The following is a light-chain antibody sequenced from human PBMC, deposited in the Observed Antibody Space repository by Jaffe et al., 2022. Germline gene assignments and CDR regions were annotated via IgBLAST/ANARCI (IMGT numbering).Light chain of an antibody. Sequence: DIQMTQSPSTLSASVGDRVTITCRASQSISSWLAWYQQKPGKAPKLLIYKASSLESGVPSRFSGSGSGTEFTLTISSLQPDDFATYYCQQYNSYPRWTFGQGTKVEIK. CDR1: QSISSW. V-gene: IGKV1-5*03. CDR2: KAS. CDR3: QQYNSYPRWT. J-gene: IGKJ1*01.